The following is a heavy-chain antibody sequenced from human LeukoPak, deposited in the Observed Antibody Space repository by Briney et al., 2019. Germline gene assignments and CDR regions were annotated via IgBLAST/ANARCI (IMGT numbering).Heavy chain of an antibody. CDR3: ARESIVVVPAAIPDSWFDP. CDR1: GGSISSGGYY. CDR2: IYHSGNS. D-gene: IGHD2-2*02. J-gene: IGHJ5*02. Sequence: SQTLSLTCTVSGGSISSGGYYWSWNRQPPGKGLEWIGYIYHSGNSYYNPSLKSRVTISVDWSKNQFSLKLSSVTAADTAVYYCARESIVVVPAAIPDSWFDPWGQGTLVTVSS. V-gene: IGHV4-30-2*01.